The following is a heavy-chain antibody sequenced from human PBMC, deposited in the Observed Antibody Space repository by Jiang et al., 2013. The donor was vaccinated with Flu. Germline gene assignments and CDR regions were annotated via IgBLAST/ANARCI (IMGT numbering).Heavy chain of an antibody. J-gene: IGHJ4*02. CDR1: GFTFSNYE. D-gene: IGHD6-19*01. Sequence: VQLVESGGGLVQPGGSLRLSCAASGFTFSNYEMNWVRQAPGKGLEWVSYISVSGSTIYYADSVKGRFTISRDNAKKSLYLQMNSLRAEDTGVYYCARDGYNSGWPPDYWGQGTLVTVSS. CDR2: ISVSGSTI. CDR3: ARDGYNSGWPPDY. V-gene: IGHV3-48*03.